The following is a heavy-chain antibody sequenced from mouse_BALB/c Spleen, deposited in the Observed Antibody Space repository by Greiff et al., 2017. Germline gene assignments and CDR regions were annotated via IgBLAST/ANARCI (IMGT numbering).Heavy chain of an antibody. Sequence: VMLVESGGGLVKPGGSLKLSCAASGFTFSSYAMSWVRQTPEKRLEWVATISSGGSYTYYPDSVKGRFTISRDNAKNTLYLQMSSLRSEDTAMYYCARDTTATGFAYWGQGTLVTVSA. D-gene: IGHD1-2*01. CDR3: ARDTTATGFAY. CDR1: GFTFSSYA. V-gene: IGHV5-9-1*01. CDR2: ISSGGSYT. J-gene: IGHJ3*01.